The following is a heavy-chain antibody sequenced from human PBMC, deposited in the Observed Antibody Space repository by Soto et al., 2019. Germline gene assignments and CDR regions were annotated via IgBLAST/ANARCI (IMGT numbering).Heavy chain of an antibody. CDR1: DASVISSRHS. V-gene: IGHV4-61*01. CDR2: FSFSGST. J-gene: IGHJ4*02. Sequence: SETLSLTCTFSDASVISSRHSWSWIRQPPGKGLEWIGNFSFSGSTSYNPSLKGRVTISADTSKNQFSLNLSPVTPADTAVYYCASSSLSSDNFFRNLDSWGQGTLVTVSS. CDR3: ASSSLSSDNFFRNLDS.